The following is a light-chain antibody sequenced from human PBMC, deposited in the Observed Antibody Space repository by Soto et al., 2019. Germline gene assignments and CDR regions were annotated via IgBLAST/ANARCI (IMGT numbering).Light chain of an antibody. J-gene: IGKJ1*01. CDR3: QHHNSYSWA. Sequence: DIQMTQSPSTLSASVGDIVTITCRASQSISSWLAWYQQKPGKAPKLLIYKASTLKSGVPSRFSGGRSAREDSPTTISLLPDDVSACYCQHHNSYSWAFGQGTKVDIK. CDR2: KAS. CDR1: QSISSW. V-gene: IGKV1-5*03.